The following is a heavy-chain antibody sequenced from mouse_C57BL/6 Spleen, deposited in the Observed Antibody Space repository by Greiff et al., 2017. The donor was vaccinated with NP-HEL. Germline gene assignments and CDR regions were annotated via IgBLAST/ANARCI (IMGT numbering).Heavy chain of an antibody. CDR3: TRDNYSNYPFAY. D-gene: IGHD2-5*01. Sequence: EVMLVESGEGLVKPGGSLKLSCAASGFTFSSYAMSWVRQTPEKRLEWVAYISSGGDYIYYADTVKGRFTISRDNARNTLYLQMSSLKSEDTAMYYCTRDNYSNYPFAYWGQGTLVTVSA. J-gene: IGHJ3*01. V-gene: IGHV5-9-1*02. CDR2: ISSGGDYI. CDR1: GFTFSSYA.